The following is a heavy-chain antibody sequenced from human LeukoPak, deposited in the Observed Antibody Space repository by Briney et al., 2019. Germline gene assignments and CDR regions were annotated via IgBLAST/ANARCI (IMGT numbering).Heavy chain of an antibody. V-gene: IGHV1-2*02. D-gene: IGHD2-15*01. Sequence: ASVKVSCKASGYTFTGYYMHWVRQAPGQGLEWMGWINPNSGGTNYAQKFQGRVTMTRDTSISTAYMELSRLRSDDTAVYYCATNKYSWPGKGGDYYYYYMDVWGTGTTVTVSS. CDR3: ATNKYSWPGKGGDYYYYYMDV. CDR1: GYTFTGYY. J-gene: IGHJ6*03. CDR2: INPNSGGT.